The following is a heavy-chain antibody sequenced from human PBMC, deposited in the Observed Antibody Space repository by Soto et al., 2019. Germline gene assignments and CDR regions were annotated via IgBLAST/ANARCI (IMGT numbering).Heavy chain of an antibody. D-gene: IGHD3-9*01. Sequence: QLQLQESGPGLVKPSETLSLTCSVSDDSINSDKYYWGWIRQPPGKGLEWIGSIYYRGNAYYNPSLQTRVTISLDTSKCQFSLKLNSVTAADPAVYFCARLEGLATISYSFDFWGPGALVTVSS. CDR3: ARLEGLATISYSFDF. CDR1: DDSINSDKYY. J-gene: IGHJ4*02. V-gene: IGHV4-39*01. CDR2: IYYRGNA.